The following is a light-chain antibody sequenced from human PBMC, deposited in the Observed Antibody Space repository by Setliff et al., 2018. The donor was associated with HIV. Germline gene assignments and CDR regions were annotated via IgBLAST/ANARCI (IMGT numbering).Light chain of an antibody. J-gene: IGLJ2*01. CDR3: CSYAGNFVHVI. Sequence: QSALAQPASVSGSPGQSITISCTGTSSDVGSYDLVSWYQHHPGKVPKVIIYGVTKRPSGVSNRFSGSKSGNTASLTISGLQADDEADYYCCSYAGNFVHVIFGGGTKGTVL. CDR1: SSDVGSYDL. V-gene: IGLV2-23*02. CDR2: GVT.